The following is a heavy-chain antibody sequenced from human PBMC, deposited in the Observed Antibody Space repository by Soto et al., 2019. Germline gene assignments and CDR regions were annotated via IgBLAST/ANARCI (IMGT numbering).Heavy chain of an antibody. Sequence: SETLSLTCPVSGASISRYYLSWIRQSPGKGLEWIGYLYNTGSTIYNPSLKSRVTISVDTSKNQFSLKLSSVTAADTAVYYCAGSGYYHNSGMDVWGQGTTVTVSS. V-gene: IGHV4-59*12. CDR1: GASISRYY. D-gene: IGHD3-22*01. CDR3: AGSGYYHNSGMDV. J-gene: IGHJ6*02. CDR2: LYNTGST.